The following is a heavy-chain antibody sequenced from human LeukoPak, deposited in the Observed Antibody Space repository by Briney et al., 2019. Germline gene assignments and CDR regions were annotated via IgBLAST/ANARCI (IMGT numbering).Heavy chain of an antibody. CDR3: ARGKGEYFDY. D-gene: IGHD3-16*01. CDR2: ISYDGSNK. J-gene: IGHJ4*02. V-gene: IGHV3-30*04. CDR1: GFTFSSYA. Sequence: QPGRSLRLSCAASGFTFSSYAMHWVRQAPGKGLEWVAVISYDGSNKYYADSVKGRFTISRDNSKNTLYLQMNSLRAEDTAVYYCARGKGEYFDYWGQGTLVTVSS.